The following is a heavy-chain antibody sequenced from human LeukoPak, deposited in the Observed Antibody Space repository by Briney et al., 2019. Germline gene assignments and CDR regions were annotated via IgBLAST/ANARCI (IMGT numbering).Heavy chain of an antibody. Sequence: PGRSLRLSCAASGFTFSSYAMHWVRQAPGKGLEWVAVISYDGSNKYYADSVKGRFTISRDNSKNTLYLQMNSQRAEDTAVYYCARGVKYDSRGYYPGPIDYWGQGTLVTVSS. CDR3: ARGVKYDSRGYYPGPIDY. J-gene: IGHJ4*02. CDR2: ISYDGSNK. CDR1: GFTFSSYA. V-gene: IGHV3-30*04. D-gene: IGHD3-22*01.